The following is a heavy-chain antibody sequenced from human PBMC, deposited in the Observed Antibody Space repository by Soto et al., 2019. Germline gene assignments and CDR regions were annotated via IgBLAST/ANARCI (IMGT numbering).Heavy chain of an antibody. V-gene: IGHV4-34*01. CDR1: GGSFSGYY. Sequence: QVQLQQWGAGLLKPSETLSLTCAVYGGSFSGYYWSWIRQPPGKGLEWIGEINHSGSTNYNPSLKSRVTISVDTSKNQFSLKLSSVTAADTAVYYCARVYGDYRIDAFDIWGQGTMVTVSS. CDR3: ARVYGDYRIDAFDI. CDR2: INHSGST. D-gene: IGHD4-17*01. J-gene: IGHJ3*02.